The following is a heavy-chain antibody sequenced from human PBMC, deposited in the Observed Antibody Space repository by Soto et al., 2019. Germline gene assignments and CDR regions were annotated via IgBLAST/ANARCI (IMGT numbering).Heavy chain of an antibody. J-gene: IGHJ4*02. V-gene: IGHV3-23*01. CDR3: TKAHQVIRD. CDR1: GFTFTDYA. CDR2: ISYSDGST. Sequence: EVQLLESGGGLVQPGGSLRLSGEASGFTFTDYAMTWFRQAPGKGLEGVSGISYSDGSTYYADSVKGRFTISRDNPKNTLILQMKRLRAEDTAIYYCTKAHQVIRDWGQGTLVTVSS.